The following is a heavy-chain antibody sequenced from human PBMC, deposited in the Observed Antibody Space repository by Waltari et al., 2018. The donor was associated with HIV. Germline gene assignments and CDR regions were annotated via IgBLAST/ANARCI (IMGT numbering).Heavy chain of an antibody. Sequence: EVQLVESGGGLGQPGGSLRLSCAASGFTFSTYWMHWVRQAPGKGLVWGLRINSDASGKTYAVAVKDRSTISRDNAKNKLYLKMNSRRAEDTAVYYGARERSNNSGRYCDYWGQGTLVTVSS. D-gene: IGHD1-26*01. CDR3: ARERSNNSGRYCDY. V-gene: IGHV3-74*03. CDR1: GFTFSTYW. J-gene: IGHJ4*02. CDR2: INSDASGK.